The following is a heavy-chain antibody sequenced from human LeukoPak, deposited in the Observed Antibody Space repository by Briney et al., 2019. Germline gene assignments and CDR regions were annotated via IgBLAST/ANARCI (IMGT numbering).Heavy chain of an antibody. V-gene: IGHV3-33*01. CDR3: ARVETEVLWFGELSYPYGMDV. Sequence: GGSLRLPCAASGFTFSSYGMHWVRQAPGKGLEWVAVIWYDGSNKYYADSVKGRFTISRDNSKNTLYLQMNSLRAEDTAVYYCARVETEVLWFGELSYPYGMDVWGKGTTVTVSS. CDR1: GFTFSSYG. CDR2: IWYDGSNK. D-gene: IGHD3-10*01. J-gene: IGHJ6*04.